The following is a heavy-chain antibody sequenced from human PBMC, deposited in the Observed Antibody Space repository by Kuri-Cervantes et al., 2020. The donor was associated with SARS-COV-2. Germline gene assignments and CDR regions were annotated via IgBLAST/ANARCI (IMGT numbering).Heavy chain of an antibody. CDR1: GGAINTYNW. Sequence: GSLRLSRVVSGGAINTYNWWTWVRQPPGKGLQWIGEIFHDGSTKFNPSLSLRGRVTMSLDKSKNHFSLNLTSVTAADTAVYYCARESTYTFDIWGQGTLVTVSS. D-gene: IGHD2-2*02. J-gene: IGHJ3*02. V-gene: IGHV4-4*02. CDR3: ARESTYTFDI. CDR2: IFHDGST.